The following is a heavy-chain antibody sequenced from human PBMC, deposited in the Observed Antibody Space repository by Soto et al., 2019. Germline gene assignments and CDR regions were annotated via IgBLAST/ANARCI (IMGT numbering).Heavy chain of an antibody. D-gene: IGHD3-22*01. V-gene: IGHV4-34*09. J-gene: IGHJ6*02. CDR2: INHSGST. CDR3: ASRYYYDSDGMDV. Sequence: SDPLSLQCSVYAGSFSGYYWSWIRQPPGKGLEWIGEINHSGSTYYNPSLKSRVTISVDTSKNQFSLKLSSVTAADTAVYYCASRYYYDSDGMDVWGQGNTVTASS. CDR1: AGSFSGYY.